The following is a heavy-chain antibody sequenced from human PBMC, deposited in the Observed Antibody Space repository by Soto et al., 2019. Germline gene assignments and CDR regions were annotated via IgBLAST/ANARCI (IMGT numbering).Heavy chain of an antibody. J-gene: IGHJ5*02. CDR2: MYYNGNI. CDR3: ASGGNWFDP. V-gene: IGHV4-4*02. Sequence: SETLSLTCAVSGGSISSSNWWSWVRQPPGKGLEWIGYMYYNGNINYNPSLKSRVTISIDTSKNQFSLTLKSVTAADAAVYYCASGGNWFDPWGQGVLVTVSS. D-gene: IGHD3-16*01. CDR1: GGSISSSNW.